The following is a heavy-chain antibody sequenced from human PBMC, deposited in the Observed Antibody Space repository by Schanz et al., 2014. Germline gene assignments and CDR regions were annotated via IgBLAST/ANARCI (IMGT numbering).Heavy chain of an antibody. Sequence: EVQLVSSFFFLFPPFGSLRLSCATSGFSFSLYTMSWVRQAPGKGLEWVSSISYDSLTLYYGDSVKGRFTVSRDNAKSSLYLQLNSLRAEDTAVYYCAKERVPDSMNYYGMDVWGQGTTVTVAS. CDR1: GFSFSLYT. CDR2: ISYDSLTL. CDR3: AKERVPDSMNYYGMDV. D-gene: IGHD2-2*01. J-gene: IGHJ6*02. V-gene: IGHV3-21*01.